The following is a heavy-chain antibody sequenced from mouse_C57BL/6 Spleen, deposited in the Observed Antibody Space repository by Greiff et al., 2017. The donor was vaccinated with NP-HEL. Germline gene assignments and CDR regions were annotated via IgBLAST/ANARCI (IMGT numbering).Heavy chain of an antibody. V-gene: IGHV1-82*01. J-gene: IGHJ2*01. CDR3: ARNAWYYGSSDY. D-gene: IGHD1-1*01. CDR2: IYPGDGDT. CDR1: GYAFSSSW. Sequence: QVQLKESGPELVKPGASVKISCKASGYAFSSSWMNWVKQRPGKGLEWIGRIYPGDGDTNYNGKFKGKATLTADKSSSTAYMQLSSLTSEDSAVYFCARNAWYYGSSDYWGQGTTLTVSS.